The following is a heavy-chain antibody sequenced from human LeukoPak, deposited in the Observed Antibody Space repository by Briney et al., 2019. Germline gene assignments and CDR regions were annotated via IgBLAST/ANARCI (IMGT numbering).Heavy chain of an antibody. Sequence: SETLSLTCTVSGGPISSGGYYRSWIRQHPGKGLEWIGYIYYSGSTYYNPSLKSRVTISVDTSKNQFSLKLSSVTAADTAVYYCARAVRYYDFWSGFDYWGQGTLVTVSS. CDR2: IYYSGST. J-gene: IGHJ4*02. CDR1: GGPISSGGYY. D-gene: IGHD3-3*01. CDR3: ARAVRYYDFWSGFDY. V-gene: IGHV4-31*03.